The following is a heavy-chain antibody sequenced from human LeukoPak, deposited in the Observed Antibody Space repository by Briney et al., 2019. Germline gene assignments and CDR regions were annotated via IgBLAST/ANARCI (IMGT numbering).Heavy chain of an antibody. CDR2: IYNSVTT. CDR1: GDSISGYY. J-gene: IGHJ2*01. V-gene: IGHV4-59*13. CDR3: ARFGHHLVPNYYYVDL. D-gene: IGHD6-13*01. Sequence: SETLSLTCTVSGDSISGYYWSWFRQPLGKGLEWIAYIYNSVTTNYSPSLKSRVTISLDTSKNQISLKLSSVTAADTAVYYYARFGHHLVPNYYYVDLWGRGTLVTVSS.